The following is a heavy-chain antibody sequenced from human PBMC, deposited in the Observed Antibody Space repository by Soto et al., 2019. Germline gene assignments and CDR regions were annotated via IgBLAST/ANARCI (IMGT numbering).Heavy chain of an antibody. CDR1: GFTFISYW. D-gene: IGHD2-15*01. CDR3: VRTSLVVAAATREDY. Sequence: EVQLVESGGGLVQPGGSLRLSCAASGFTFISYWMHWVRQAPGKGLVWVSRINSDGSSTLYADSVKGRFTISRDNAKNTLYLQMNSLRAEDTAVYYCVRTSLVVAAATREDYWGQGTLVTVSS. J-gene: IGHJ4*02. CDR2: INSDGSST. V-gene: IGHV3-74*01.